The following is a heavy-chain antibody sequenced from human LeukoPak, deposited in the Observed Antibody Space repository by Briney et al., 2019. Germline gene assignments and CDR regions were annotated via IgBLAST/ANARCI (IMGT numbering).Heavy chain of an antibody. J-gene: IGHJ1*01. CDR2: IIPILGIA. V-gene: IGHV1-69*04. Sequence: SVKVSCKASGGTFSSYAISWVRQAPGQGLEWMGRIIPILGIANYAQKFQGRVTITADKSTSTAYMELSSLRSEDTAVYYCAGSSGWQERAEYFQHWGQGTLVTVSS. CDR3: AGSSGWQERAEYFQH. CDR1: GGTFSSYA. D-gene: IGHD6-19*01.